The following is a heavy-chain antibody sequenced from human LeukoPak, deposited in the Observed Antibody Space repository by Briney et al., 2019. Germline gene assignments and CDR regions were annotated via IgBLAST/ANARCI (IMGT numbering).Heavy chain of an antibody. D-gene: IGHD4-17*01. CDR3: ARLTVYYYMDV. J-gene: IGHJ6*03. V-gene: IGHV3-11*04. CDR2: ITSGGLTI. Sequence: GGSLRLSCAASGFTFNDYYMSWIRQAPGKGLEWLSDITSGGLTIYYADSVRGRATISRDNAKNSLYLQMNSLRAEDTAVYYCARLTVYYYMDVWGKGTTVTVSS. CDR1: GFTFNDYY.